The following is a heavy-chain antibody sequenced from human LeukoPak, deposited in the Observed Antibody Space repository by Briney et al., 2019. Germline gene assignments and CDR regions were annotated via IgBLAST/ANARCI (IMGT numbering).Heavy chain of an antibody. D-gene: IGHD3-9*01. Sequence: GGSLRLSCAASGFTFSSYAMSWVRQAPGKGLEWVSFISDSGGSTYYADSVKGRFTISRDNSKNTLYLQMNSLRAEDTAVYYCARGHNYDVLTGPSPDYWGQGTLVTVSS. V-gene: IGHV3-23*01. CDR1: GFTFSSYA. J-gene: IGHJ4*02. CDR3: ARGHNYDVLTGPSPDY. CDR2: ISDSGGST.